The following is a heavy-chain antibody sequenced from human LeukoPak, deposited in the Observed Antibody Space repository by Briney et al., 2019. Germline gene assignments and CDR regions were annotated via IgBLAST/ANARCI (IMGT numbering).Heavy chain of an antibody. CDR2: IYHSGST. CDR1: GYSISSGYY. CDR3: ARAGGYSGSYYEFDY. D-gene: IGHD1-26*01. V-gene: IGHV4-38-2*01. Sequence: SETLSLTCAVSGYSISSGYYWGWIRQPPGKGLEWIGTIYHSGSTYYNPSLKSRVTISVDTSKNQFSLKLSSVTAADTAVYYCARAGGYSGSYYEFDYWGQGTLLTVSS. J-gene: IGHJ4*02.